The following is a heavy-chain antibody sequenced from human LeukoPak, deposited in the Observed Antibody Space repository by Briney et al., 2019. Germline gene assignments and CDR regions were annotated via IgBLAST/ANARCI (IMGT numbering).Heavy chain of an antibody. CDR1: GFTFGDFV. CDR2: IRSQASGGTT. V-gene: IGHV3-49*04. J-gene: IGHJ4*02. Sequence: GGSLRLSCTASGFTFGDFVMSWVRQAPGKGLECVGFIRSQASGGTTEYAPSVEGRFTISRDNSKRIVYLQMNSVWTEDTAVYYCTRIIAGRTFDSWGQGTLVTVST. D-gene: IGHD2-15*01. CDR3: TRIIAGRTFDS.